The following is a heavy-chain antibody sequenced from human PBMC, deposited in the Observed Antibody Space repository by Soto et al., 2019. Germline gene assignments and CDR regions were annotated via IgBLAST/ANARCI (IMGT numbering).Heavy chain of an antibody. CDR1: GGTFSSYA. CDR2: IIPIFGTA. CDR3: ASSEQYCSGGSCYPYYYGMDV. V-gene: IGHV1-69*01. Sequence: QVQLVQSGAEVKKPGSSVKVSCKASGGTFSSYAISWVRQAPGQGLEWMGGIIPIFGTANYAQKFQGRVTITADESTSTAYMELSSLRSEDTAVYYCASSEQYCSGGSCYPYYYGMDVWGQGTTVTVSS. J-gene: IGHJ6*02. D-gene: IGHD2-15*01.